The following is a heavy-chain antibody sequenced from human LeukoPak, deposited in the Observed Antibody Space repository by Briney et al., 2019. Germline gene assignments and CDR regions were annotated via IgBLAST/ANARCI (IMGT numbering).Heavy chain of an antibody. Sequence: GGSLRLSCAASGFTVSSNYMSWFRQAPGKGLEWVGFIRSKAYGGTTEYAASVKGRFTISRDDSKSIAYLQMNSLKTEDTAVYYCTRVLFMIVVRADDAFDIWGQGTMVTVSS. J-gene: IGHJ3*02. CDR1: GFTVSSNY. CDR3: TRVLFMIVVRADDAFDI. CDR2: IRSKAYGGTT. D-gene: IGHD3-22*01. V-gene: IGHV3-49*03.